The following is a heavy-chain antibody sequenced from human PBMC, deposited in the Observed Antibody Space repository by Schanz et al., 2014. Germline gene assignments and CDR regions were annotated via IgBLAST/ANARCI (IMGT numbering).Heavy chain of an antibody. V-gene: IGHV3-7*01. CDR1: GVTFSSYA. CDR3: ARDAVTSVLTPGFYY. CDR2: IKQDGSEK. Sequence: EVQLLESGGGFVQPGGSLRLSCVASGVTFSSYAMSWVRQAPGKGLEWVANIKQDGSEKYYVDSVKGRFTISRDNAKNSLFLQMNSLRAEDTAVYYCARDAVTSVLTPGFYYWGQGTLVTVSS. D-gene: IGHD4-17*01. J-gene: IGHJ4*02.